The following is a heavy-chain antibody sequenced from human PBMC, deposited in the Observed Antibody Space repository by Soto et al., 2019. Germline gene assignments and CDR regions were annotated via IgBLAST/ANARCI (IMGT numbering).Heavy chain of an antibody. CDR1: GGTFSNYA. J-gene: IGHJ5*02. CDR2: IIPIFGTA. Sequence: QVQLVQSGAEVKKPGSSVKVSCKASGGTFSNYAITWVRQAPGQGLEWLGRIIPIFGTANYAQKFQGRVTITADESTNTAYMGLSSLRSDDTAVYYCAKDGGREGYFGNWFDPWGQGTLVTVSS. D-gene: IGHD2-15*01. CDR3: AKDGGREGYFGNWFDP. V-gene: IGHV1-69*15.